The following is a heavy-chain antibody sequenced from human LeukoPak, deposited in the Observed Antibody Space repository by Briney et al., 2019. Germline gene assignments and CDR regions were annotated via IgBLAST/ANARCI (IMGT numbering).Heavy chain of an antibody. D-gene: IGHD3-3*01. CDR3: AKVVRGLEWLPIDY. CDR2: VSYVGTYE. V-gene: IGHV3-30*18. Sequence: GGSLRLSCAASGFTLSSSGLHWVRQAPGKGLEWVAVVSYVGTYEYYADSVKGRFTISRDNSKNTLYLQMNSLRAEDTAVYYCAKVVRGLEWLPIDYWGQGTLVTVSS. CDR1: GFTLSSSG. J-gene: IGHJ4*02.